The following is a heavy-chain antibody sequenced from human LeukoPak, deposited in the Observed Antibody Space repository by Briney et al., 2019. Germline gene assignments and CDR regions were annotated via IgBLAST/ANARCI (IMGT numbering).Heavy chain of an antibody. Sequence: PGRSLRLSCAASGFTFSSYGMSWVRQAPGKGLEWVSAISGSGGSTYYADSVKGRFTISRDNSKNTLYLQMNSLRAEDTAVYYCAKDPRSGYYFGDFDYWGQGTLVTVSS. V-gene: IGHV3-23*01. J-gene: IGHJ4*02. D-gene: IGHD3-22*01. CDR2: ISGSGGST. CDR3: AKDPRSGYYFGDFDY. CDR1: GFTFSSYG.